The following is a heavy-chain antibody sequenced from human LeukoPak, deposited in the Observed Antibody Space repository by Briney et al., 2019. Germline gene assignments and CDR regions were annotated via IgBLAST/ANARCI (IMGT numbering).Heavy chain of an antibody. Sequence: ASVKVSCKASGYTFTSYGISWVRQAPGQGLEWMGWISAYNGNTNYAQKLQGRVTMTTNTSTSTAYMELRSLRSDDTAVYYCARDVYDFWSGCYTWYFDYWGQGTLVTVSS. CDR1: GYTFTSYG. D-gene: IGHD3-3*01. CDR2: ISAYNGNT. V-gene: IGHV1-18*01. CDR3: ARDVYDFWSGCYTWYFDY. J-gene: IGHJ4*02.